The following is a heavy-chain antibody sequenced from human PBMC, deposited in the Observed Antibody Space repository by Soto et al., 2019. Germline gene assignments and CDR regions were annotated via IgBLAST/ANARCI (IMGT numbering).Heavy chain of an antibody. CDR2: INPNSGGT. CDR3: ARAVARGVKTIYYYYGMDV. J-gene: IGHJ6*02. CDR1: GYTFTGYY. Sequence: ASVKVSCKASGYTFTGYYMHWVRQAPGQGLEWMGWINPNSGGTNYAQKFQGWVTMTRDTSISTAYMELSRLRSEDTAVYYCARAVARGVKTIYYYYGMDVWGQGTTVTVSS. V-gene: IGHV1-2*04. D-gene: IGHD3-10*01.